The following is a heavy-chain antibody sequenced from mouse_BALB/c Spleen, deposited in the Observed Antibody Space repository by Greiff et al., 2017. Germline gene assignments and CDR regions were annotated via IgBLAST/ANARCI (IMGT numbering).Heavy chain of an antibody. CDR1: GYTFTSYW. D-gene: IGHD1-1*01. V-gene: IGHV1-7*01. Sequence: VQLQQSGAELAKPGASVKMSCKASGYTFTSYWMHWVQQRPGQGLEWIGYINPSTGYTEYNQKVKDKATLTADKSSSTAYMQLSSLTSEDSAFYSCAREGGSSSFAYWGQGTLVTVSA. CDR3: AREGGSSSFAY. J-gene: IGHJ3*01. CDR2: INPSTGYT.